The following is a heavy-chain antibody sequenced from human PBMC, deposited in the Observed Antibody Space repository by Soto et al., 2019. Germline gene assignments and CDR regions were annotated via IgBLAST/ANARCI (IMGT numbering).Heavy chain of an antibody. J-gene: IGHJ1*01. CDR1: GGSCSGYY. Sequence: QVQLQQWGAGLLKPSETLSLTCAVYGGSCSGYYWSWIRQPPGKGLSWIGVINHSGSTNYNPSLKSRGTISVDTSKNKFSRNLSSVTASDTAVYYCARDRRIAARTSRYFQPWGQGTLVTVSS. V-gene: IGHV4-34*01. CDR2: INHSGST. CDR3: ARDRRIAARTSRYFQP. D-gene: IGHD6-6*01.